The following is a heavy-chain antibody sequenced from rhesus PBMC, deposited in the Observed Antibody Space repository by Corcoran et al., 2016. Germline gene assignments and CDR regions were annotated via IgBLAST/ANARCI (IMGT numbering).Heavy chain of an antibody. CDR3: AGTLRIDF. J-gene: IGHJ4*01. CDR1: GASIRDHSY. Sequence: QVQLQESGPGLVKPSETLSLTCAVSGASIRDHSYWHWVRQPPGNGLGWIGKIHGGGGGTIYNPSLKTRVTISMDTSKNQISLIVSPVTAADTAVYYCAGTLRIDFWGQGVLVTVSS. D-gene: IGHD2-39*01. CDR2: IHGGGGGT. V-gene: IGHV4-106*01.